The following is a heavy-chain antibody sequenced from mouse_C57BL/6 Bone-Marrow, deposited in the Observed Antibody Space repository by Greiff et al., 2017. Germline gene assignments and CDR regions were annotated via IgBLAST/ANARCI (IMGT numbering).Heavy chain of an antibody. J-gene: IGHJ2*01. CDR1: GFNIKDYY. Sequence: VQLQQSGAELVKPGASVKLSCTASGFNIKDYYMHWVKQRTEQGLEWIGRIDPEDGETKYAAKFQGKATITADTSSTTAYLQLSSLTSEDTAVYYCAFYDYYYFDYWGQGTTLTVSS. CDR3: AFYDYYYFDY. V-gene: IGHV14-2*01. CDR2: IDPEDGET. D-gene: IGHD2-4*01.